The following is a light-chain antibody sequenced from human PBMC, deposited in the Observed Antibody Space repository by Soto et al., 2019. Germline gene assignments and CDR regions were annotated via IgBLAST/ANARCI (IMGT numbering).Light chain of an antibody. CDR3: CSYAGSYSYV. CDR2: DVS. CDR1: SSDVGGYNY. V-gene: IGLV2-11*01. Sequence: QSVLTQHRAVSGSPGQSVTISCTVTSSDVGGYNYVSWYQEQPGKAPKLMIYDVSKRPSGVPDRFSGSKSGNTASLTISGLQAEDEADYYCCSYAGSYSYVFGTGTKVTVL. J-gene: IGLJ1*01.